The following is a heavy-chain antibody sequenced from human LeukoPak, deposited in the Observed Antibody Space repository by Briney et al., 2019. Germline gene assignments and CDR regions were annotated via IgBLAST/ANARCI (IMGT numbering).Heavy chain of an antibody. CDR3: ARDLGIAAAIDH. CDR2: IFYSGST. CDR1: GGSISSSSYY. J-gene: IGHJ4*02. V-gene: IGHV4-61*01. D-gene: IGHD6-13*01. Sequence: SETLSLTCTVSGGSISSSSYYWSWIRQPPGKGLEWIGYIFYSGSTHYNPSLKSRVTISVDTSKNQFSLRLSSVTAADTAVYYCARDLGIAAAIDHWGQGTLVTVSS.